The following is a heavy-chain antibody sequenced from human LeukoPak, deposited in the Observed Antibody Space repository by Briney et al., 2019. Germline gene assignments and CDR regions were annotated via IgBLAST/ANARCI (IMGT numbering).Heavy chain of an antibody. Sequence: SETLSLTCTVSGGSISSYYWSWIRQPPGKGLEWIGYIYYSGGTNYNPSLKSRVTISVDTSKNQFSLKLSSVTAADTAVYYCARSYCSGGSCYSGWFDPWGQGTLVTVSS. V-gene: IGHV4-59*08. D-gene: IGHD2-15*01. J-gene: IGHJ5*02. CDR1: GGSISSYY. CDR2: IYYSGGT. CDR3: ARSYCSGGSCYSGWFDP.